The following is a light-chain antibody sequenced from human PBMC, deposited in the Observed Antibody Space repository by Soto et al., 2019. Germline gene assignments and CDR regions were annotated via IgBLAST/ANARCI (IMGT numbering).Light chain of an antibody. Sequence: QSALTQPASVSGSPGQSITISCTGTSSDVGGYNYVSWHQQHPGKVPQLMIYDVSHRPSGVSNRFSGSKSGNTASLTISGLQAEDEADYYCSSYTSSITVVFGGGTKVTVL. V-gene: IGLV2-14*03. CDR3: SSYTSSITVV. J-gene: IGLJ2*01. CDR1: SSDVGGYNY. CDR2: DVS.